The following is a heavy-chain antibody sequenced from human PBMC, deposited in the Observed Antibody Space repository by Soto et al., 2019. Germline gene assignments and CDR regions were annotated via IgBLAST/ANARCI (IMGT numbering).Heavy chain of an antibody. CDR1: GGTFSSYA. D-gene: IGHD2-2*01. J-gene: IGHJ3*02. Sequence: QVQLVQSGAEVKKPGSSVNVSCKASGGTFSSYAISWVRQAPGQGLEWMGGIIPIFGTANYAQKFQGRVTITADESTSTAYMELSSLRSEDTAVYYCARGTFRYCSSTSCYEDAFDIWGQGTMVTVSS. V-gene: IGHV1-69*01. CDR3: ARGTFRYCSSTSCYEDAFDI. CDR2: IIPIFGTA.